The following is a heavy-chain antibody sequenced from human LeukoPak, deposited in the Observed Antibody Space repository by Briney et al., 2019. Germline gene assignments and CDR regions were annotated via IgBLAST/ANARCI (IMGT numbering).Heavy chain of an antibody. CDR3: AELGITMIGGV. Sequence: GGSLRLSCTASGFTFDDYAMHWVRHAPGKGLEWVSSISWNSGSIVYADSVKGRFAISRDNAKNSLYLQMNSLRAEDTAVYYCAELGITMIGGVWGKGTTVTISS. CDR2: ISWNSGSI. D-gene: IGHD3-10*02. V-gene: IGHV3-9*01. J-gene: IGHJ6*04. CDR1: GFTFDDYA.